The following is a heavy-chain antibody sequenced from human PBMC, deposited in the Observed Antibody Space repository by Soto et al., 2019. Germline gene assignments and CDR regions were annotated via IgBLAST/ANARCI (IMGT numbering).Heavy chain of an antibody. D-gene: IGHD6-19*01. J-gene: IGHJ4*02. CDR1: GFTFSDFG. CDR2: VSYDEVNK. Sequence: PGGSLRLSCVGSGFTFSDFGIHWVRQAPGKGLEWLAVVSYDEVNKFYADSVRGRFTISRDNSKDTVYLQINSLRRDDTAMYFCAKVMTEYSGVAIDQWGQGTLVTVS. CDR3: AKVMTEYSGVAIDQ. V-gene: IGHV3-30*18.